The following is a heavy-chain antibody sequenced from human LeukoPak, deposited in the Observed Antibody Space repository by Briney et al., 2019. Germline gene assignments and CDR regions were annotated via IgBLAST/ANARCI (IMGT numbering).Heavy chain of an antibody. J-gene: IGHJ6*03. V-gene: IGHV1-8*01. CDR1: GYTFTSYD. Sequence: GASVKVSCKASGYTFTSYDINWVRQATGQGLEWMGWMNPNSGNTGYAQKFQGRVTMTRNTSISTAYMELSSLRSEDTAVYYCARGRRFLEWLLAYYHYYMDVWGKGTTVTVSS. CDR2: MNPNSGNT. D-gene: IGHD3-3*01. CDR3: ARGRRFLEWLLAYYHYYMDV.